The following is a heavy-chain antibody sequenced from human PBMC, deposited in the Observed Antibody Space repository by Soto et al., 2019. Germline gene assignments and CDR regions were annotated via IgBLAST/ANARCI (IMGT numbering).Heavy chain of an antibody. CDR3: ARQARYCTNDVCSAYGMDV. J-gene: IGHJ6*02. Sequence: QVQLVQSGAEVKKPGASVKVSCKASGYTFTSYYMHWVRQAPGQGLEWMGIINPSGGSTSYAQKFQGRVTMPRDTSTSTVYMELSSLTSEDTAVYYCARQARYCTNDVCSAYGMDVWGQGTTVTVSS. D-gene: IGHD2-8*01. CDR1: GYTFTSYY. V-gene: IGHV1-46*01. CDR2: INPSGGST.